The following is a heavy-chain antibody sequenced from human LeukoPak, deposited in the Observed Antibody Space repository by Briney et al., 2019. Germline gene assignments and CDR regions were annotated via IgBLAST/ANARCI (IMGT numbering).Heavy chain of an antibody. D-gene: IGHD2-21*02. Sequence: GASVKVSCKASGYTFTGYYKHWVRQAPGQGLEWMGWINPNSGGTNYAQKFQGRVTMTRDTSISTAYMELSRLRSDDTAVYYCARNPPYCGGDCYNFDYWGQGTLVTVSS. CDR3: ARNPPYCGGDCYNFDY. CDR1: GYTFTGYY. V-gene: IGHV1-2*02. J-gene: IGHJ4*02. CDR2: INPNSGGT.